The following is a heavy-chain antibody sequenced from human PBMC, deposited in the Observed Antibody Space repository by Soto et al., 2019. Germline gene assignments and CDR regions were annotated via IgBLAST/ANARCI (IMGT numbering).Heavy chain of an antibody. J-gene: IGHJ4*02. V-gene: IGHV1-18*01. CDR3: ARGRYGDY. CDR2: ISAHNGNT. Sequence: QVHLVQSGAEVKKPGASVNVSCKASGYTITSYGITWVRQATGQGLEWMAWISAHNGNTDYARKLQGRVIVTRDTSTSTAYMELRSLISDDTAVYYCARGRYGDYWGQGALVTVSS. CDR1: GYTITSYG. D-gene: IGHD1-1*01.